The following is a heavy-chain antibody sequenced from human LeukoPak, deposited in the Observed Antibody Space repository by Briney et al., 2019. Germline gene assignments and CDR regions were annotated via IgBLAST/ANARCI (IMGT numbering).Heavy chain of an antibody. CDR1: GFKFDDYS. CDR2: ISWSTATI. CDR3: AKGGSNGCYADH. Sequence: PGMSLRLSCVGSGFKFDDYSMHWVRQVPGKCLEWVSGISWSTATIAYADSVKGRFTISRDNAKNSLYLQMNSLRPEDMALYYCAKGGSNGCYADHWGQGTLVTVSS. V-gene: IGHV3-9*03. D-gene: IGHD2-15*01. J-gene: IGHJ5*02.